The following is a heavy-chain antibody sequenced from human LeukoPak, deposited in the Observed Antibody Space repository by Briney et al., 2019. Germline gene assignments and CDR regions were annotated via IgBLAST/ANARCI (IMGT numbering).Heavy chain of an antibody. D-gene: IGHD5-24*01. J-gene: IGHJ4*02. V-gene: IGHV3-30-3*01. Sequence: GGSLRLSCAASGFTFSSYAMHWVRQAPGKGLEWVAVISYDGSNEYYADSVKGRFTISRDNSKNTLYLQMNSLRAEDTAVYYCARERDEGFDYWGQGTLVTVSS. CDR3: ARERDEGFDY. CDR1: GFTFSSYA. CDR2: ISYDGSNE.